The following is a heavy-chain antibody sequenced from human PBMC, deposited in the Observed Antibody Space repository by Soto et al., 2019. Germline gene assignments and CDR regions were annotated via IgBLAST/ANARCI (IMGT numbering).Heavy chain of an antibody. CDR2: IIPVFGTP. CDR1: GGSLSNYG. CDR3: ARGDATKIVVTTYYAMDV. J-gene: IGHJ6*02. V-gene: IGHV1-69*12. Sequence: QVQLVQSGAEVKKPGSSVKVSCKASGGSLSNYGISWVRQAPGQGLEWMGAIIPVFGTPNYAQKFQDRVTITADESTTTAYIEVRRLTSEDTAVYYCARGDATKIVVTTYYAMDVWGQGTTVTVSS. D-gene: IGHD3-22*01.